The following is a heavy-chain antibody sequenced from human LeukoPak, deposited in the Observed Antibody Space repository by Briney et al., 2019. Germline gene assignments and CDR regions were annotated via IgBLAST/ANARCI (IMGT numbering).Heavy chain of an antibody. Sequence: GGSLRLSCAASGFTFNDYYMHWVRQAPGKGLVWVSHINNDGSTTTYADSVKGRFTISRDNAKNTLYLQMTSLRAEDTAVYYCVRDRPHSAFDPWVQGTLVTVSS. CDR1: GFTFNDYY. V-gene: IGHV3-74*01. CDR3: VRDRPHSAFDP. CDR2: INNDGSTT. D-gene: IGHD6-6*01. J-gene: IGHJ5*02.